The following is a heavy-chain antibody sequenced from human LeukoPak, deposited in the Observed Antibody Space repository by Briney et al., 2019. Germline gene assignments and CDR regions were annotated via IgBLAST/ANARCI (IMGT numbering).Heavy chain of an antibody. D-gene: IGHD6-13*01. V-gene: IGHV3-9*03. CDR2: ASWNSANI. CDR3: AKGTSGYSSTWLDS. Sequence: QPGGSLRLSCAASGFTFDGYAMHWVRQAPGKGLEWVSGASWNSANITYADSVKGRFTISRDNAKNSLYLQMNGLRAEDMAFYYSAKGTSGYSSTWLDSWGQGALVTVSS. J-gene: IGHJ4*02. CDR1: GFTFDGYA.